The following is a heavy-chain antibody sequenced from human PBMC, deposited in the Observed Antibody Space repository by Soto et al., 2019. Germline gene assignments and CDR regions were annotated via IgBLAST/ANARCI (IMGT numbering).Heavy chain of an antibody. V-gene: IGHV1-3*01. CDR3: ASRRTGYSSGWYFDY. Sequence: KFQGRVSITRDTSASTAYMELSSLRSEDTAVYYCASRRTGYSSGWYFDYWGQGTLVTVSS. D-gene: IGHD6-19*01. J-gene: IGHJ4*02.